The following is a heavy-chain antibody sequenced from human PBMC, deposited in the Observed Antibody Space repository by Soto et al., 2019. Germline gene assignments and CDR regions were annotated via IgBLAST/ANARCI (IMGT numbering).Heavy chain of an antibody. J-gene: IGHJ4*02. V-gene: IGHV3-33*08. CDR3: ARDPKEQWLASLYYFDY. CDR2: IWYDGSNK. Sequence: GGSLRLSCAASGFTFSSYGMHWVRQAPGKGLEWVAVIWYDGSNKYYADSVKGRFTISRDNSKNTLYLQMNSLRAEDTAVYYCARDPKEQWLASLYYFDYWGQGTLVTVSS. CDR1: GFTFSSYG. D-gene: IGHD6-19*01.